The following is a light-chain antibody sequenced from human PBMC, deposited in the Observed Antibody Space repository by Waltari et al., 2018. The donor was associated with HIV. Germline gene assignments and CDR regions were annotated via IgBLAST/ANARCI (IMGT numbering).Light chain of an antibody. CDR2: GAS. CDR1: QSVSSSY. CDR3: QQYGSSPRT. J-gene: IGKJ1*01. V-gene: IGKV3-20*01. Sequence: EIVLTQTPGTLSLSLGERATLSGTASQSVSSSYIAWYQQKPGQTPRLLISGASSRATGIADRFSGSASGTDFTLTISRLEPEDCAVYYCQQYGSSPRTFGQGTKVDIK.